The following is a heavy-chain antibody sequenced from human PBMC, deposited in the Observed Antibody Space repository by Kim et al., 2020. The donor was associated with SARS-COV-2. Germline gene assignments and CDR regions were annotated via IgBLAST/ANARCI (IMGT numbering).Heavy chain of an antibody. V-gene: IGHV3-23*01. Sequence: TYHAYSVKGRFTSSRDNSRNTLYLQMNGLRGDDTAVYYCARGGVARPLDYWGQGSLVTVSS. J-gene: IGHJ4*02. D-gene: IGHD2-8*02. CDR2: T. CDR3: ARGGVARPLDY.